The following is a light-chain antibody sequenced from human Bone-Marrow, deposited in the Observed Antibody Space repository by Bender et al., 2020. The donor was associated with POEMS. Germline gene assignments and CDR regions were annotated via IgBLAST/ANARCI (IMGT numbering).Light chain of an antibody. V-gene: IGLV2-8*01. J-gene: IGLJ3*02. CDR2: EVN. CDR3: CSYAGGSTHWV. CDR1: SSDIGRSNY. Sequence: QSALTQPASVSGSPGQSISISCSGTSSDIGRSNYVSWYQQHPGKVPKVIIYEVNKRPSGVPDRFSGSKSGSTASLTVSGLQPEDEADYYCCSYAGGSTHWVFGGGTKLTVL.